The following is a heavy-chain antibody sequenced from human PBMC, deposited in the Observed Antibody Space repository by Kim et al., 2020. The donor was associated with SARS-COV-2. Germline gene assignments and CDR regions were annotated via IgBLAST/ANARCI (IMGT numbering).Heavy chain of an antibody. CDR3: ARFSALHCSSTSCYEGWFDP. CDR1: GGSISSGGYY. Sequence: SETLSLTCTVSGGSISSGGYYWSWIRQHPGKGLEWIGYIYYSGSTYYNPSLKSRVTISVDTSKNQFSLKLSSVTAADTAVYYCARFSALHCSSTSCYEGWFDPWGQGTLVTVSS. J-gene: IGHJ5*02. D-gene: IGHD2-2*01. CDR2: IYYSGST. V-gene: IGHV4-31*03.